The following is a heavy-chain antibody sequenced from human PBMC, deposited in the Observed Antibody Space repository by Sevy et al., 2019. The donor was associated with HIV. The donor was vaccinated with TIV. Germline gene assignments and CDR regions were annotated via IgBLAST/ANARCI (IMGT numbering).Heavy chain of an antibody. J-gene: IGHJ4*02. CDR3: AKAPRGYSYASFFDY. CDR2: ISYDGSNK. D-gene: IGHD5-18*01. CDR1: GFTFTSYG. Sequence: GGSLRLSCAASGFTFTSYGMHWVRQAPGKGLEWVAVISYDGSNKYCADSVKGRFTISRDKSKNTLYLQMNSLRAEDTAVYYCAKAPRGYSYASFFDYWGQGTLVTVSS. V-gene: IGHV3-30*18.